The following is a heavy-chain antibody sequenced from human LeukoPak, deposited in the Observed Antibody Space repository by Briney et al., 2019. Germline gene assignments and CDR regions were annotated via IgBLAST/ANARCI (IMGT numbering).Heavy chain of an antibody. D-gene: IGHD5-18*01. CDR3: VSPRGFSYGYFDY. V-gene: IGHV4-39*01. J-gene: IGHJ4*02. CDR2: IYYSKNT. Sequence: SETLSLTCTVSGGSISSSSAYWGWIRQPPGQGLEWIGSIYYSKNTYYNPSLKSRVTISADTSKNQFSLTLGSVSATDTAVYYCVSPRGFSYGYFDYWGQGTLVTVSS. CDR1: GGSISSSSAY.